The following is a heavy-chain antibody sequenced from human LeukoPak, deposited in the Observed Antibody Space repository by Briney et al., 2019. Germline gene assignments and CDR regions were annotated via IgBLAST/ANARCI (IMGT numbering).Heavy chain of an antibody. D-gene: IGHD2-2*01. CDR3: ARGYCSSTSCAIEYGMDV. V-gene: IGHV3-7*04. Sequence: GGSLRPSCAASGFTFSSYWISWVRQAPGNGLEWVANIKQDGSEKYYVDSVKGRFTISRDNAKNSLYLQMNSLRAEDTAVYYCARGYCSSTSCAIEYGMDVWGQGTTVTVSS. CDR1: GFTFSSYW. CDR2: IKQDGSEK. J-gene: IGHJ6*02.